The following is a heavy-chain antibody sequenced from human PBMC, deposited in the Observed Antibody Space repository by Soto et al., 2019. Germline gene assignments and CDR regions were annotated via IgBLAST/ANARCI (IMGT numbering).Heavy chain of an antibody. Sequence: QVQLGQSGAEVKKPGSSVKVSCKASGGTFSSYAISWVRQAPGQGLEWMGGIIPIFGTANYAQKFQGRVTINADESTSTAYMELSSLRSEDTAVYYCARARYDSSGYYYNWFDPWGQGTLVTVSS. CDR3: ARARYDSSGYYYNWFDP. CDR1: GGTFSSYA. J-gene: IGHJ5*02. V-gene: IGHV1-69*01. D-gene: IGHD3-22*01. CDR2: IIPIFGTA.